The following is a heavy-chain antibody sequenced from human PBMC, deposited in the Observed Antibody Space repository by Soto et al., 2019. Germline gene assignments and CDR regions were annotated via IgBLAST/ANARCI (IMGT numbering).Heavy chain of an antibody. J-gene: IGHJ4*02. Sequence: GASVQVSCKASGYNFIDYYMHWVRQAPGQGFEWMGRISPKSGGTNYAQKFEGRVTMTWDTSLNTAYMELTSLISEDTAVYYCARPPGYISDWYYFDLWGQGTLVTVSS. CDR3: ARPPGYISDWYYFDL. CDR1: GYNFIDYY. CDR2: ISPKSGGT. D-gene: IGHD3-9*01. V-gene: IGHV1-2*02.